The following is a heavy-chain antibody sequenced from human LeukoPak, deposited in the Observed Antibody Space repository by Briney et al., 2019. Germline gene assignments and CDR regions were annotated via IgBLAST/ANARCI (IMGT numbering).Heavy chain of an antibody. CDR3: ARGAPFYDFWSGHDAFDI. D-gene: IGHD3-3*01. V-gene: IGHV4-4*02. CDR2: IYHSGST. CDR1: GGSISSSNW. Sequence: SETLSLTCAVSGGSISSSNWWSWVRQPPGKGLEWIGEIYHSGSTNYNPSLKSRVTISVDKSKNQFSLKLSSVTAADTAVYYCARGAPFYDFWSGHDAFDIWGQGTMVTVSS. J-gene: IGHJ3*02.